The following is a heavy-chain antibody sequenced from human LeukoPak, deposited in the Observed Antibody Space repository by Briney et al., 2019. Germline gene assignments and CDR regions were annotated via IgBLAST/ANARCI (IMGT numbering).Heavy chain of an antibody. D-gene: IGHD3-9*01. J-gene: IGHJ3*02. CDR3: ARDLANIHTTGSTYDAIDI. V-gene: IGHV3-30*03. CDR2: ISYDGSNK. Sequence: GGSLRLSCAASGFTVSSNYMSWVRQAPGKGLEWVAVISYDGSNKYYADSVKGRFTISRDNSKNTLYLQMNSLRAEDTAMYYCARDLANIHTTGSTYDAIDIWGQGTMVTVSS. CDR1: GFTVSSNY.